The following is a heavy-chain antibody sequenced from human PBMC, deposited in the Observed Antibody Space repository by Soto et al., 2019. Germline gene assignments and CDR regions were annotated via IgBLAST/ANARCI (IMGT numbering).Heavy chain of an antibody. J-gene: IGHJ4*02. Sequence: EVQLVESGGGLVKPGGSLRLSCAASGFTFSTYTMTWVRQAPGKGLEWVSSISSTTSYIYYRDSLRGRFTISRDNAKNSLYLQMNSLRAEDTAVYYCARVVGYCSGGVCYSDCWGQGSLVTVSS. D-gene: IGHD2-15*01. V-gene: IGHV3-21*01. CDR3: ARVVGYCSGGVCYSDC. CDR2: ISSTTSYI. CDR1: GFTFSTYT.